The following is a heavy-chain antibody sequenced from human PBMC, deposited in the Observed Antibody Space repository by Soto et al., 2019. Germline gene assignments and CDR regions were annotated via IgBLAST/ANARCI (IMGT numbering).Heavy chain of an antibody. CDR1: GFSLSTSGMC. J-gene: IGHJ4*02. D-gene: IGHD6-13*01. Sequence: GSGPTLVNPTQTLTLTCTFSGFSLSTSGMCVSWIRQPPGKALEWLARIDWDDDKYYSTSLKTRLTISKDTSKNQVVLTMTNMDPVDTATYYCARIWSSSSDLDYWGQGTLVTVSS. CDR3: ARIWSSSSDLDY. V-gene: IGHV2-70*11. CDR2: IDWDDDK.